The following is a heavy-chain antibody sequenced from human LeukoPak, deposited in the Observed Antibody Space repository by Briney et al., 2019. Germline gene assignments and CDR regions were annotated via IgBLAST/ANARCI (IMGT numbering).Heavy chain of an antibody. CDR1: GFTFSTNA. CDR2: ISGSGAST. J-gene: IGHJ4*02. CDR3: AKDVEKWESLHFFDY. V-gene: IGHV3-23*01. Sequence: PGGSLRLSCLTSGFTFSTNAMSWVRRAPGKGLEWISGISGSGASTYYADSVTGRFTISRDNSRNTLYLQMNSLRGDDTAVYYCAKDVEKWESLHFFDYWGQGTLVTVSS. D-gene: IGHD1-26*01.